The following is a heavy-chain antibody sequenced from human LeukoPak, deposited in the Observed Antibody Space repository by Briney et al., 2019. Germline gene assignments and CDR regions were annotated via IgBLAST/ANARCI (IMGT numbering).Heavy chain of an antibody. J-gene: IGHJ3*02. Sequence: SETLSLTCTVSGGSLSSSSYYWGWIRQPPGKGLEWIGSIYYSGSTYYNPSLKSRVTISVYTSKNQFSLKLSSVTAADTAVYYCARPGYSSSRRHAFDIWGQGTMVTVSS. CDR3: ARPGYSSSRRHAFDI. D-gene: IGHD6-13*01. CDR1: GGSLSSSSYY. V-gene: IGHV4-39*01. CDR2: IYYSGST.